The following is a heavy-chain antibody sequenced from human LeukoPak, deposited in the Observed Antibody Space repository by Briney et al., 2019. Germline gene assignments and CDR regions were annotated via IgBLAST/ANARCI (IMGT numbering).Heavy chain of an antibody. D-gene: IGHD3-22*01. Sequence: GGSLRLSCAASGFTFSNYAMTWVRQAPGKGLECVSVISGSGDATNYADSVKGRFTISRDNSKNTLYLQMNSLRAEDTAVYYCAKDRRITMIVVVPDAFDIWGQGTMVTVSS. CDR3: AKDRRITMIVVVPDAFDI. V-gene: IGHV3-23*01. CDR2: ISGSGDAT. CDR1: GFTFSNYA. J-gene: IGHJ3*02.